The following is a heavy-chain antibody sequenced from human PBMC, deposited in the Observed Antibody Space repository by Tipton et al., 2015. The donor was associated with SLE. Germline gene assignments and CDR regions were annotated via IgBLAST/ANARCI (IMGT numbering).Heavy chain of an antibody. CDR2: INHSGST. V-gene: IGHV4-34*01. CDR3: ARKGGMSWFDP. Sequence: GLVKPSETLSLTCAVYGGSFSGYYWSWSRQPPGKGLEWIGEINHSGSTNYNPSLKSRVTISVDTSKNQFSLKLSSVTAADTAVYYCARKGGMSWFDPWGQGTLVTVSS. CDR1: GGSFSGYY. J-gene: IGHJ5*02.